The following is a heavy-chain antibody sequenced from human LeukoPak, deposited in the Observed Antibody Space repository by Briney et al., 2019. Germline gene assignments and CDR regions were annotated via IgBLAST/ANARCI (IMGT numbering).Heavy chain of an antibody. CDR2: IYSGGST. CDR3: ARGGSYLSAFDI. J-gene: IGHJ3*02. V-gene: IGHV3-53*01. Sequence: GGSLRLSCAPSGFTVSSNYMSWVRQAPGKGLEWVSIIYSGGSTFYADSVKGRFTISRDNSKNTLYLQTNSLRAEDTAVYYCARGGSYLSAFDIWGQGTMVTVSS. CDR1: GFTVSSNY. D-gene: IGHD1-26*01.